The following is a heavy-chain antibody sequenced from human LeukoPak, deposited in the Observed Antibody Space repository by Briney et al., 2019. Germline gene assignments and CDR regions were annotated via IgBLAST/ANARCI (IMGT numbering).Heavy chain of an antibody. J-gene: IGHJ4*02. V-gene: IGHV3-73*01. Sequence: PGGSLKLSCAASGFTFSGSAMHWVRQASGKGLEWVGRIRSKANSYATAYAASVKGRFTISRDDSKNTAYLQMNSLKTEDTAVYYCTPSLYDILTGSDYWSQGTLVTVSS. D-gene: IGHD3-9*01. CDR2: IRSKANSYAT. CDR1: GFTFSGSA. CDR3: TPSLYDILTGSDY.